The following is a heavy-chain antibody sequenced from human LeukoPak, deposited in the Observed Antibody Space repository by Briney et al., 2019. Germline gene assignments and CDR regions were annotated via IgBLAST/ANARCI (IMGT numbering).Heavy chain of an antibody. J-gene: IGHJ6*02. V-gene: IGHV3-23*01. D-gene: IGHD4-17*01. CDR1: GFTFRSHA. CDR3: AKDNYGDYVYYYYGMDV. CDR2: ISGSGGST. Sequence: GGSLRLSCAASGFTFRSHAMSWVRHTPGKGLEWVSAISGSGGSTYYADSVKGRITISRDHSQNTLYLQMNSLRAEDTAVYYCAKDNYGDYVYYYYGMDVWGQGTTVTVSS.